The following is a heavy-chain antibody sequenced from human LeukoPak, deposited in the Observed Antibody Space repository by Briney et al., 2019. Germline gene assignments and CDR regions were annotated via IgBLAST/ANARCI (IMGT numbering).Heavy chain of an antibody. D-gene: IGHD3-10*01. Sequence: ASVKGSCKASGYTFTSYYMHWVRQAPGQGLEWMGRINPNSGVTNYAQKFQGRVTMTRDTYISTAYMELSRLRSDDTAVYYCARAGRVSGAFDIWGQGTMVTVSS. CDR2: INPNSGVT. J-gene: IGHJ3*02. V-gene: IGHV1-2*06. CDR3: ARAGRVSGAFDI. CDR1: GYTFTSYY.